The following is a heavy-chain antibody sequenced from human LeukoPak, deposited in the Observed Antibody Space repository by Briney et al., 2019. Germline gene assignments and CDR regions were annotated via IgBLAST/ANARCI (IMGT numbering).Heavy chain of an antibody. Sequence: GSLRLSCAASGFPFSSYGMSWIRQGPVKGLEWVSSISASGDVIFLVDSVKGRFIVSRDNSQNTLSLQMNSLRVEDTAIYYCVGSGNSAHWGQGTLVTVSS. CDR3: VGSGNSAH. CDR2: ISASGDVI. CDR1: GFPFSSYG. V-gene: IGHV3-23*01. J-gene: IGHJ4*02. D-gene: IGHD1-7*01.